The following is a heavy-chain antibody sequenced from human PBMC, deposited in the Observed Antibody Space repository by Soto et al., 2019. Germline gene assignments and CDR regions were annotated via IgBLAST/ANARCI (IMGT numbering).Heavy chain of an antibody. CDR2: IYYSGST. CDR1: GGSISSYY. J-gene: IGHJ4*02. V-gene: IGHV4-59*01. Sequence: QVQLQESGPGLVKPSETLSLTCTVSGGSISSYYWSWIRQPPGKGLEWIGYIYYSGSTNYNPSLKSRVTISVDTSKNQFSLKLSSVTAADTAVYYCARGWGGYNYSGIQFDYWGQGTLVTVSS. CDR3: ARGWGGYNYSGIQFDY. D-gene: IGHD5-12*01.